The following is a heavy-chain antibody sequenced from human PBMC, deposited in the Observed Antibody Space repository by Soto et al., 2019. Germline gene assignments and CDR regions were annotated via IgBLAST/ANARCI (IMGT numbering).Heavy chain of an antibody. CDR1: GGTFSSYA. J-gene: IGHJ6*02. D-gene: IGHD6-19*01. Sequence: QVQLVQSGAEVKKPGSSVKVSCKASGGTFSSYAISWVRQAPGQGLEWMGGIIPIFGTANYAQKFQGRVTITADKSTSTACMELSSLRSEDTAVYYCASGSGWYYYYYYGMDVWGQGTTVTVSS. CDR2: IIPIFGTA. V-gene: IGHV1-69*06. CDR3: ASGSGWYYYYYYGMDV.